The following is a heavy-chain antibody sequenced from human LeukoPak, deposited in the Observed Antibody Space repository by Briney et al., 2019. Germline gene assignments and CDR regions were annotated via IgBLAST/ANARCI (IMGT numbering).Heavy chain of an antibody. CDR2: INSSSRYI. Sequence: GGSLRLSCAASGFTFSNYSLNWVRQAPGKGLEWVSSINSSSRYIYYADSVKGRFTISRDNAKNSLYLQMNSLRAEDTAVYYCARVVDFPYYMDVWGKGTTVTVSS. J-gene: IGHJ6*03. D-gene: IGHD3-3*01. CDR3: ARVVDFPYYMDV. V-gene: IGHV3-21*01. CDR1: GFTFSNYS.